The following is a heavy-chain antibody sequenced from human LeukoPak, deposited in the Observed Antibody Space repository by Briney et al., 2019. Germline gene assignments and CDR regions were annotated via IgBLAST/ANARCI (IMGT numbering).Heavy chain of an antibody. Sequence: GGSLRLSCAASGFTFSSYNMNWVRQAPGKGLEWVSSITSSSTYIYYADSVKGRFTISRDNAKNSLYLQMNSLRAEDTAVYYCARGAFNAGSYRYYYYMDVWGKGTTVTISS. CDR1: GFTFSSYN. CDR3: ARGAFNAGSYRYYYYMDV. CDR2: ITSSSTYI. D-gene: IGHD3-16*02. J-gene: IGHJ6*03. V-gene: IGHV3-21*01.